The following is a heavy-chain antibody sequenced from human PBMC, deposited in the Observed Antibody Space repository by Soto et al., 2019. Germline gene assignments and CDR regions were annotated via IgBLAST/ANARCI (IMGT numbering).Heavy chain of an antibody. Sequence: QVELVESGGGVGQPGRSLRLSCAASGFTFSSYGMHWVRQAPGKGLEWVAVISYDGSNKYYADSVKGRFTISRDNSKNTLYLQMNSLRAEDTAVYYCARSHDKYYHDSSGPRYGMDVWGQGTTVTVSS. CDR1: GFTFSSYG. V-gene: IGHV3-30*03. CDR3: ARSHDKYYHDSSGPRYGMDV. D-gene: IGHD3-22*01. J-gene: IGHJ6*02. CDR2: ISYDGSNK.